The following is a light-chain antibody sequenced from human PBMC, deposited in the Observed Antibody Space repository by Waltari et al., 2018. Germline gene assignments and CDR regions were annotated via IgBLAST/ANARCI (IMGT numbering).Light chain of an antibody. CDR1: YSNIGRNA. CDR3: ATWDDSLNAWV. V-gene: IGLV1-44*01. Sequence: QSVLTQPPSASGTPGQRVTISCSGSYSNIGRNALTWYQQLPEAAPKLLIYIDNQRPSGVPDRFSGSKSGTSASLAISGLQSEDEAVYHCATWDDSLNAWVFGGGTKVTVL. CDR2: IDN. J-gene: IGLJ3*02.